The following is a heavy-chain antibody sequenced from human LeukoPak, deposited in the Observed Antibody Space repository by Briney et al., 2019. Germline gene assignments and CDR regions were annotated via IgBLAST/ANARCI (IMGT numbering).Heavy chain of an antibody. D-gene: IGHD3-3*01. CDR1: GGSFSGYY. CDR3: ARGGYDFWSGYFWSGPRVSGNAFDI. Sequence: SETLSLTCAVYGGSFSGYYWSWIRQHPGKGLEWIGYIYYSGSTYYNPSLKSRVTISVDTSKNQFSLKLSSVTAADTAVYYCARGGYDFWSGYFWSGPRVSGNAFDIWGQGTMVTVSS. CDR2: IYYSGST. V-gene: IGHV4-31*11. J-gene: IGHJ3*02.